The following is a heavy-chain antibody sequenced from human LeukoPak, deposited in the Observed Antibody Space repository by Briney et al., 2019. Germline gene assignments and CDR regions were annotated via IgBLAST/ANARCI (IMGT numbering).Heavy chain of an antibody. CDR2: ITTSSITI. D-gene: IGHD2-2*01. V-gene: IGHV3-48*01. Sequence: GGSLRLSCAASGFTFSNAWMSWVRQAPGKGLEWVSYITTSSITIYYADSVKGRLTISRDNAKSSLYLQMNSLRAEDTAVYYCARGKYCSSTGCYGPFDYWGQGILVTVSS. CDR1: GFTFSNAW. J-gene: IGHJ4*02. CDR3: ARGKYCSSTGCYGPFDY.